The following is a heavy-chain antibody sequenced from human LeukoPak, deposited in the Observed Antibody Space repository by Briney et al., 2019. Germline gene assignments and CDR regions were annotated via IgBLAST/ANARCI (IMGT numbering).Heavy chain of an antibody. V-gene: IGHV1-18*01. J-gene: IGHJ4*02. Sequence: GASVKVSCKASGYTFTSSGISWVRPAPGQGLEWMGWISTNTGYSKYPHNLQGRVTMTPETPTRTAYIELSSLRSDETPMYYCAKNSSGGYSDYWGQGTLVTVSS. CDR2: ISTNTGYS. D-gene: IGHD6-19*01. CDR1: GYTFTSSG. CDR3: AKNSSGGYSDY.